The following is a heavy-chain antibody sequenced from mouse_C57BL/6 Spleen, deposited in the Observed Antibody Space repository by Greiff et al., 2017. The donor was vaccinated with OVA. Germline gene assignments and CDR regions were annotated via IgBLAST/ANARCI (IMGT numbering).Heavy chain of an antibody. D-gene: IGHD4-1*01. CDR2: INPSTGGT. CDR3: ARSGELGPYFDY. V-gene: IGHV1-42*01. CDR1: GYSFTGYY. Sequence: EVMLVESGPELVKPGASVKISCKASGYSFTGYYMNWVKQSPEKSLEWIGEINPSTGGTTYNQKFKAKATLTVDKSSSTAYMQLKSLTSEDSAVYYCARSGELGPYFDYWGQGTTLTVSS. J-gene: IGHJ2*01.